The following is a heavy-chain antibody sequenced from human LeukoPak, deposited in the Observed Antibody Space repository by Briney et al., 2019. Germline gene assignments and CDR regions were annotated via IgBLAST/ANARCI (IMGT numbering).Heavy chain of an antibody. CDR3: ARDRLGYCSSTSCYADYYYYYGMDV. CDR2: IYTSGST. V-gene: IGHV4-4*07. J-gene: IGHJ6*02. Sequence: ASETLSLTCTVSGGSISSYYWSWIRQPAGKGLEWIGRIYTSGSTNYNPSLKSRVTMSVDTSKNQFSLKLSSVTAADTAVYYCARDRLGYCSSTSCYADYYYYYGMDVWGQGTTVTVSS. CDR1: GGSISSYY. D-gene: IGHD2-2*01.